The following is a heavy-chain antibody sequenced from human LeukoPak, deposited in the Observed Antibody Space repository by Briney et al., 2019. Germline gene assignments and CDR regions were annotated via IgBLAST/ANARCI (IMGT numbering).Heavy chain of an antibody. J-gene: IGHJ6*02. V-gene: IGHV4-59*08. CDR3: ARRSVYYGMDV. CDR1: GGSISSYY. CDR2: IYYSGST. Sequence: SETLSLTCTVSGGSISSYYWSWIRQPPGKGLEWIGYIYYSGSTNYNPSLKSRVTISVHTSKNQFSLKLSSVTAADTAVYYCARRSVYYGMDVWGQGTTVTVSS.